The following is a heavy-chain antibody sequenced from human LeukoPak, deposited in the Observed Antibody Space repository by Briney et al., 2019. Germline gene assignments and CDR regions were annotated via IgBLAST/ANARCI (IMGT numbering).Heavy chain of an antibody. CDR1: GFTFSSYG. CDR2: ISYDGSNK. V-gene: IGHV3-30*18. J-gene: IGHJ4*02. Sequence: GRSLRLSCAASGFTFSSYGMHWVRQAPGKGLEWVAVISYDGSNKYYADSVKGRFTISRDNSKNTLYLQMNSLRAEDTAVYYCAKAPIYDSTGYYREYDYWGQGTLVTVSS. CDR3: AKAPIYDSTGYYREYDY. D-gene: IGHD3-22*01.